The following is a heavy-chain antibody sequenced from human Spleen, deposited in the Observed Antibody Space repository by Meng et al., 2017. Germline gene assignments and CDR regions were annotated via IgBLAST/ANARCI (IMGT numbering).Heavy chain of an antibody. Sequence: VQLLQSGSELKNPGASVKISCKASGYTFTTFGINWVRQAPGQGLEWMGWINTNTGNPTYAQGFTGRFVMSLDTSVSTAYLQISSLKAEDTAVYYCARERVTMVRGVLKSWGQGTLVTVSS. J-gene: IGHJ5*02. CDR1: GYTFTTFG. CDR3: ARERVTMVRGVLKS. V-gene: IGHV7-4-1*02. CDR2: INTNTGNP. D-gene: IGHD3-10*01.